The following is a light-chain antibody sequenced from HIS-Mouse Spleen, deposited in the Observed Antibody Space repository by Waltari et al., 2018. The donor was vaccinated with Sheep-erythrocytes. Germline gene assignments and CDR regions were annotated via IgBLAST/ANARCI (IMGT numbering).Light chain of an antibody. CDR2: AAS. CDR1: QSISSY. J-gene: IGKJ4*01. V-gene: IGKV1-39*01. Sequence: DIQMTQSPSSLSASVGDRVTITCRASQSISSYLNWYQQKPGKAPKLLIDAASSLQSGVPSSFSGSGSGTDFTLTISSLQPEDFATYYCQQSYSTPPLTFGGGTKVEIK. CDR3: QQSYSTPPLT.